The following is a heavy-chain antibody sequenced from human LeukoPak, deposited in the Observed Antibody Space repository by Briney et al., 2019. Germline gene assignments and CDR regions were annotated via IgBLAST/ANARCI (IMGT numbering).Heavy chain of an antibody. CDR2: ISTSSSYT. CDR1: GFNFRDYY. J-gene: IGHJ6*02. V-gene: IGHV3-11*03. CDR3: ARGHYGLDV. Sequence: GGSLRLSCAASGFNFRDYYLSWIRQAPGKGLEWVSYISTSSSYTYYADSVKGRFTISRDNAKNSLYLQTNSLTAEDTAVYFCARGHYGLDVWGQGTTVTVSS.